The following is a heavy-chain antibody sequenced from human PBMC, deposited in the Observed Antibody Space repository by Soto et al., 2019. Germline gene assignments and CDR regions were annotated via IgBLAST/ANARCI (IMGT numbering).Heavy chain of an antibody. CDR3: AREDDYGYRYINYGLDV. Sequence: PVGSLRLSCAASGFTFNIYALHWVRQAPGKGLEWVAAISFDGTKKYYSDSVKGRFTISRDNLKNTLYLQMNNLRVEDAALYFCAREDDYGYRYINYGLDVWGQGTTVTVSS. V-gene: IGHV3-30-3*01. CDR1: GFTFNIYA. J-gene: IGHJ6*02. D-gene: IGHD4-17*01. CDR2: ISFDGTKK.